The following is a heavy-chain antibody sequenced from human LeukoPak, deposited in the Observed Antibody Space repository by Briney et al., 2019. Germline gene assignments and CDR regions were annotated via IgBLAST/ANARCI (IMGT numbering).Heavy chain of an antibody. CDR1: GGSISSGDYF. Sequence: PSETLSLTCTVSGGSISSGDYFWSWIRQPPGKGLEWIGYIYYSGSTYYNPSLKSRVTISLDTSKNQVSLNLHSVTAADTAVYYCARGAEGGSGSQYEYYFGSWGQGIQVTVTS. V-gene: IGHV4-30-4*01. J-gene: IGHJ4*02. CDR3: ARGAEGGSGSQYEYYFGS. D-gene: IGHD1-26*01. CDR2: IYYSGST.